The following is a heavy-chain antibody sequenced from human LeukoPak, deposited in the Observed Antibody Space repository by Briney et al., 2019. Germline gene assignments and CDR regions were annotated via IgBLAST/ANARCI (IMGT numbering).Heavy chain of an antibody. J-gene: IGHJ6*02. Sequence: GGSLRLSCAASGFTVSNTYMSWVRQAPGKGLEWVSLIYTGGGTYSADSVKGRFTIFRDISKNTLYLQMNSLRAEDTAVYYCARDRSTYLGGYYYYGMDVWGQGTTVTVSS. V-gene: IGHV3-53*01. CDR1: GFTVSNTY. CDR2: IYTGGGT. CDR3: ARDRSTYLGGYYYYGMDV. D-gene: IGHD2/OR15-2a*01.